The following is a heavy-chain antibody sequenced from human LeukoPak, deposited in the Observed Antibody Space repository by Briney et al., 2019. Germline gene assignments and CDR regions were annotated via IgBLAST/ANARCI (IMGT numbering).Heavy chain of an antibody. CDR3: AKDPATIFDFDY. V-gene: IGHV3-23*01. D-gene: IGHD3-3*01. CDR2: ISGSGGST. J-gene: IGHJ4*02. CDR1: GFAFSRYA. Sequence: GGSLRLSCAASGFAFSRYAMSWVRQAPGKGLERVSAISGSGGSTYYADSVKGRFTISRDNSKNTLYLQMNSLRAEDTAVYYCAKDPATIFDFDYWGQGTQVTVSS.